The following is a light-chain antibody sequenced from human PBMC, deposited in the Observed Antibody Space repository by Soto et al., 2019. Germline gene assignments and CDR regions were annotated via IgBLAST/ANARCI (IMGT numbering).Light chain of an antibody. J-gene: IGKJ5*01. CDR1: QSVSNNY. CDR3: QQYNNGPPIT. Sequence: DIVFRESRGTLSLSPGDRAPLSCRASQSVSNNYLAWYQQKPGQAPRLLIYGASNRATGIPDRFSGSGSGTDFTLTISRLEPEDFAVYYCQQYNNGPPITFGQGTRLEIK. CDR2: GAS. V-gene: IGKV3-20*01.